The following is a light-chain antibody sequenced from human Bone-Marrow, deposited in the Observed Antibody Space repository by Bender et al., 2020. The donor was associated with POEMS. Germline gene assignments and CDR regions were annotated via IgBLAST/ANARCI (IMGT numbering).Light chain of an antibody. V-gene: IGLV2-14*02. CDR3: GSYSRISLMV. CDR1: SSDVGSYNL. CDR2: EGS. Sequence: QSALTQPASVSGSPGQSITIPCTGTSSDVGSYNLVSWYQQHPGKAPKLIIYEGSKRPSGVSNRFSGSKSGTTASLTISGLQAEDEAEYHCGSYSRISLMVFGGGTRLTVL. J-gene: IGLJ3*02.